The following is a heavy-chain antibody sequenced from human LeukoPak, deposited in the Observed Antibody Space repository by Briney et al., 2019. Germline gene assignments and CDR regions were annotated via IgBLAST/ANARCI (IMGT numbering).Heavy chain of an antibody. CDR1: GFTFSSYG. Sequence: GGSLSLSCAASGFTFSSYGVHWVRQAPGKGLEWVAFIRYDGSNKYYADSVKGRFTISRDNSKNTLYLQMNSLRAEDTAVYYCAKDRQQLVTAWGQGTLVTVSS. D-gene: IGHD6-13*01. CDR3: AKDRQQLVTA. V-gene: IGHV3-30*02. J-gene: IGHJ5*02. CDR2: IRYDGSNK.